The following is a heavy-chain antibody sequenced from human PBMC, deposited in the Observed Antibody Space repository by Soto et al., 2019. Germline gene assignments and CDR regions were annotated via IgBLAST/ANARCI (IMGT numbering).Heavy chain of an antibody. CDR3: AKGGPTFLNWFGP. D-gene: IGHD5-12*01. CDR2: ISNSGHSA. Sequence: GGSLRLSCAASGFTFSSYAMNWVRQAPGKGLEWISVISNSGHSACYADSVKGRFTISRDNSKNTLYLQIKSLRAEDTAAYYCAKGGPTFLNWFGPWGQGTLVTVSS. V-gene: IGHV3-23*01. CDR1: GFTFSSYA. J-gene: IGHJ5*02.